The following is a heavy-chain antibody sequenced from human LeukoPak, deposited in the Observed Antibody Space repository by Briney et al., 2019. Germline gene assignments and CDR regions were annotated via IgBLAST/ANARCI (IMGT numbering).Heavy chain of an antibody. D-gene: IGHD5-24*01. V-gene: IGHV1-69*13. CDR1: GGTFSSYA. CDR2: IIPIFGTA. J-gene: IGHJ4*02. Sequence: ASVKVSCKASGGTFSSYAISWVRQAPGQGLEWMGGIIPIFGTANYAQKFQGRVTITADESTSTAYMELSSLTSEDTAVYYCARGRWSATTATYYLDFWGQGTLVTVSS. CDR3: ARGRWSATTATYYLDF.